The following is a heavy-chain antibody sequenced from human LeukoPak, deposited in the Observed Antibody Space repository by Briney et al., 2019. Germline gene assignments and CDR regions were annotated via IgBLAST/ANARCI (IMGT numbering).Heavy chain of an antibody. J-gene: IGHJ4*02. V-gene: IGHV3-23*01. CDR1: GFTFSSYA. CDR2: ISGSGGST. D-gene: IGHD3-22*01. Sequence: GGSLRLSCAASGFTFSSYAMSWVRQAPGKGLEWVSAISGSGGSTYYADSVKGGFTISRDNSKNTLYLQMNSLRAEDTAVYYCAKPPSRGPYDSSGYFDYWGQGTLVTVSS. CDR3: AKPPSRGPYDSSGYFDY.